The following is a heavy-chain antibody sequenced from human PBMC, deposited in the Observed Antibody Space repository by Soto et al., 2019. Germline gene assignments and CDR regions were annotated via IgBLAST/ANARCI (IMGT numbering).Heavy chain of an antibody. V-gene: IGHV4-4*02. J-gene: IGHJ4*02. CDR3: ARVYSGSYSDY. D-gene: IGHD1-26*01. CDR1: GGSIRSNNY. CDR2: IFHGGST. Sequence: QVQLQESGPGLVKPSGTLSLTCAVSGGSIRSNNYWNWVRQPPGKGLEWIGEIFHGGSTYYNPSLKTRGTISVDKSKNQFSLNLSSVTAADTAVYYCARVYSGSYSDYWGQGTLVTVSS.